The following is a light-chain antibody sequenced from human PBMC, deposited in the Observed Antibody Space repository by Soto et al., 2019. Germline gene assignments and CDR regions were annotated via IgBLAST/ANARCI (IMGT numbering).Light chain of an antibody. CDR1: QSVSSY. J-gene: IGKJ4*01. Sequence: EIVLTQSPATLSLSPGDRATLSCRASQSVSSYLAWYQQKPCQAPSLLIYDASNRATGIPARFSGSGSGTDFTLTISSLEPEDFAVYYCQQRSNWPLTFGGGTNVEIK. CDR2: DAS. V-gene: IGKV3-11*01. CDR3: QQRSNWPLT.